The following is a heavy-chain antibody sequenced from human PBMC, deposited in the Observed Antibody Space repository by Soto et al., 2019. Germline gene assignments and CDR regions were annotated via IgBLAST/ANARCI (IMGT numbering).Heavy chain of an antibody. CDR1: GFTFSSYG. J-gene: IGHJ5*02. V-gene: IGHV3-33*01. D-gene: IGHD3-10*01. Sequence: QVQLVESGGGVVQPGRSLRLSCAASGFTFSSYGMHWVRQAPGKGLEWVAVIWYDGSNKYYADSVKGRFTISRDNSKNTLYLQINSLRAEDTAVYYCARNFDDVLLWSTWGQGPLVTVSS. CDR3: ARNFDDVLLWST. CDR2: IWYDGSNK.